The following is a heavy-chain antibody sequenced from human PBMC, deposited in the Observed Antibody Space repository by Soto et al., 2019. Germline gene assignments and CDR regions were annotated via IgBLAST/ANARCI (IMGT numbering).Heavy chain of an antibody. D-gene: IGHD3-10*01. V-gene: IGHV3-30-3*01. CDR1: GFTFSSYA. Sequence: GGSLRLSCAASGFTFSSYAMHWVRQAPGKGLEWVAVISYDGSNKYYADSVKGRFTISRDNSKNTLYLQMNSLRAEDTAVYYCARFACYYYGMDVWGQGTTVTVSS. J-gene: IGHJ6*02. CDR3: ARFACYYYGMDV. CDR2: ISYDGSNK.